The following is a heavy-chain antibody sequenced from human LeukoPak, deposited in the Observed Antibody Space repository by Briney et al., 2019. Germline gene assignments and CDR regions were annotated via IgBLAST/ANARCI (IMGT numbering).Heavy chain of an antibody. D-gene: IGHD5-18*01. CDR3: ARGGYSYGYSDFDY. CDR2: ISYDGSNK. V-gene: IGHV3-30*04. Sequence: GRSLRLSCAASGFTFSSYAMHWVRQAPGKGLEWVAVISYDGSNKYYADSVKGRFTISRDNSKNTLYLQMNSLRAEDTAVYYCARGGYSYGYSDFDYWGQGTLVTVSS. CDR1: GFTFSSYA. J-gene: IGHJ4*02.